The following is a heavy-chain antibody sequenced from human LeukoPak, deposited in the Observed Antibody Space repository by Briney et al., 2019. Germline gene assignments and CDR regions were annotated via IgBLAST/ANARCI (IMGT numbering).Heavy chain of an antibody. CDR3: ARVDRQWLSAY. Sequence: GGSLRLSCAASGFTVSNKYMSWVRQAPGKGLEWVSIIYSGGSTYYADSVKGRFTISRDNPKNTLYLQMNSLRAEDMAVYYCARVDRQWLSAYWGQGTLVTVSS. J-gene: IGHJ4*02. CDR1: GFTVSNKY. D-gene: IGHD6-19*01. V-gene: IGHV3-53*01. CDR2: IYSGGST.